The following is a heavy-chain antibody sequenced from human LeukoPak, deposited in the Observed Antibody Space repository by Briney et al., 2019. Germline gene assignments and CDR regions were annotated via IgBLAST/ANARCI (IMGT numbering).Heavy chain of an antibody. CDR3: AKDRTVEASYWYFDL. Sequence: GGSLRLSCVASGVTLSNYAMSWARQAPGKGLEWVSGISSSGSGDNTYYTDSVKGRFTISRDSSRNTLFLHMNTLRAEDTAIYYCAKDRTVEASYWYFDLWGRVTLVTVSS. V-gene: IGHV3-23*01. D-gene: IGHD4-17*01. J-gene: IGHJ2*01. CDR1: GVTLSNYA. CDR2: ISSSGSGDNT.